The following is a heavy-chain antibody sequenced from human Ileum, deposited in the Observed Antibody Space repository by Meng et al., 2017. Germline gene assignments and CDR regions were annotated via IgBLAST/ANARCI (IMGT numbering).Heavy chain of an antibody. CDR1: GFTFSDYE. CDR3: AREWGCEVAMDV. CDR2: IDEGGSGR. J-gene: IGHJ6*02. V-gene: IGHV3-48*03. Sequence: GESLKISCEASGFTFSDYEMNWVRQAPGKGLEWVSYIDEGGSGRYYADAVRGRFTVSRDNAKNSLFLEMTSLRVEDTAFYYCAREWGCEVAMDVWGQGTTVTVSS. D-gene: IGHD3-16*01.